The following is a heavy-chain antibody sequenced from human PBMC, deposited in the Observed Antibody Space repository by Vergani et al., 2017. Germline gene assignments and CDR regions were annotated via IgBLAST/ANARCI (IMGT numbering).Heavy chain of an antibody. CDR3: ATLFLHTFDAFDI. J-gene: IGHJ3*02. Sequence: QVQLVESGGGVVQPGRSLRLSCAASGFTFSSYGMHWVRQAPGKGLEWVAVISYDGSNKYYADSVKGRFTISRDNSKNTLYLQMNSLRAEDTAVYYCATLFLHTFDAFDIWGQGTMVTVSS. V-gene: IGHV3-30*03. D-gene: IGHD2/OR15-2a*01. CDR1: GFTFSSYG. CDR2: ISYDGSNK.